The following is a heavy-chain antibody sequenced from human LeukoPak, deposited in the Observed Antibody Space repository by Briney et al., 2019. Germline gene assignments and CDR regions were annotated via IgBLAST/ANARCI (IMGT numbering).Heavy chain of an antibody. CDR1: GFTFSSYA. Sequence: GGSLRLSCAASGFTFSSYAMSWVRQAPGKGLEWVSAISGSGGSTYYADSVKGRFTISRDNPKNTLYLQMNSLRAEDTAVYYCAKDGPRYYDSSGYYYVHYWGQGTLVTVSS. CDR2: ISGSGGST. D-gene: IGHD3-22*01. J-gene: IGHJ4*02. CDR3: AKDGPRYYDSSGYYYVHY. V-gene: IGHV3-23*01.